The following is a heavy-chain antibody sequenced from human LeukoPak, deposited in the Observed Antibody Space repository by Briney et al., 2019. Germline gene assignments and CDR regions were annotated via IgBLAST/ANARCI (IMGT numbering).Heavy chain of an antibody. CDR1: GYTFSSYY. CDR3: ARDGARSDFDY. D-gene: IGHD3-3*01. V-gene: IGHV1-46*01. J-gene: IGHJ4*02. Sequence: ASVKVSCKASGYTFSSYYIYWVRQAPGQGLEWVGGINPCGGSTTYAQKFRGRVTMTRDTSTSTVYMELSSLRSEDTAVYYCARDGARSDFDYWGQGTLVTVSS. CDR2: INPCGGST.